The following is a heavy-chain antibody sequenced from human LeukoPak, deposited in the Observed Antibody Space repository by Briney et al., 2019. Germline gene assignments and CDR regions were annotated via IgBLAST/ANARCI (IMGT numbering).Heavy chain of an antibody. Sequence: GGSLRLSCAASGFNLHLHAMSWVRQIPGKGLEWVADIRSDSSTTAYADSVKGRFTISRDNSKMTLYLQMDSLRAEDTAVYYCTKDLILPAYQPFDYWGPGTLVAVSS. D-gene: IGHD3-9*01. CDR1: GFNLHLHA. V-gene: IGHV3-23*01. J-gene: IGHJ4*02. CDR3: TKDLILPAYQPFDY. CDR2: IRSDSSTT.